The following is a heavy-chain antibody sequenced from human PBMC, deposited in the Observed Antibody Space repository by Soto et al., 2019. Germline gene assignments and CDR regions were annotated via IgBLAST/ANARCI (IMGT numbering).Heavy chain of an antibody. D-gene: IGHD4-17*01. J-gene: IGHJ4*02. V-gene: IGHV1-69*02. CDR1: GGTFSSYT. CDR2: IIPILGIA. Sequence: QVQLVQSGAEVKKPGSSVKVSCKASGGTFSSYTISWVRQAPGQGLEWMGRIIPILGIANYAQKLQGRVTITADRSKSTAYMELSSLRSEDKAEYYCARALGYGDAYCCDDWGEESLVTVSS. CDR3: ARALGYGDAYCCDD.